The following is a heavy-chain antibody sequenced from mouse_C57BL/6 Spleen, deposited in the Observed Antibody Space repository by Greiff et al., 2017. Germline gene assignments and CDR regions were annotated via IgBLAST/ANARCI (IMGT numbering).Heavy chain of an antibody. J-gene: IGHJ2*01. CDR1: GYTFTSYW. CDR2: IDPSAGYT. Sequence: QVQLQQPGAELVMPGASVKLSCKASGYTFTSYWMHWVKQRPGQGLEWIGEIDPSAGYTNYNQKFKGKSTLTVDKSSSTAYMQLSSLTSEDSAVYYCARGASWDYWGQGTTLTVSS. V-gene: IGHV1-69*01. D-gene: IGHD6-1*01. CDR3: ARGASWDY.